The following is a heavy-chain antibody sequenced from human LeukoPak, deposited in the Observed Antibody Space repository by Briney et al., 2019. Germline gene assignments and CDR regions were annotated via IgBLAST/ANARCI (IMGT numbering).Heavy chain of an antibody. Sequence: SETLSLTCTISVGSISTYYWGWIRQPPGKGLEWIGYISYSGSTTYTPSLESRVTISVDTSKNQFSLRLSSVTAAGTAVYYCTRITQGTVDYWGQGILVTVSS. V-gene: IGHV4-59*01. CDR2: ISYSGST. CDR1: VGSISTYY. CDR3: TRITQGTVDY. D-gene: IGHD3-10*01. J-gene: IGHJ4*02.